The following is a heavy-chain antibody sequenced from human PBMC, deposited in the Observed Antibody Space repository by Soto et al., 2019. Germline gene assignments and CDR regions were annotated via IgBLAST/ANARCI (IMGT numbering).Heavy chain of an antibody. Sequence: GGSLRLSCAASGFTFTRYSMAWVRRAPGKGLEWVSSIGTDGRNIFYADSVKGGFTISRDNSKTTLYLQMNTLRAEDTALYYCAAYGRAHYAPPYDYWGQGTLVTVSS. CDR3: AAYGRAHYAPPYDY. J-gene: IGHJ4*02. CDR1: GFTFTRYS. CDR2: IGTDGRNI. V-gene: IGHV3-21*04. D-gene: IGHD2-2*01.